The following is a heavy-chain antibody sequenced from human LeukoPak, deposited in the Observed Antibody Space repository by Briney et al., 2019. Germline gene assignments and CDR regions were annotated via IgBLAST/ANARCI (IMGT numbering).Heavy chain of an antibody. V-gene: IGHV1-8*01. CDR3: TRETSSRYFDY. J-gene: IGHJ4*02. Sequence: VASVKVSYKASGYTLTSYDINWVRQATGQGLEWMGWMNPNSGRTGYAQNFQGRITITRNTSISTAYMELSSLRSEDTAVYYCTRETSSRYFDYWGQGTLVTVSS. CDR1: GYTLTSYD. CDR2: MNPNSGRT.